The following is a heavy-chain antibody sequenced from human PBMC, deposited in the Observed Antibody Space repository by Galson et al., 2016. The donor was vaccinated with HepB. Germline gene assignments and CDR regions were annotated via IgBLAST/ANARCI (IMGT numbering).Heavy chain of an antibody. CDR2: INVDNRNT. V-gene: IGHV1-18*04. CDR1: GYNFASYG. Sequence: SVKVSCKASGYNFASYGISWVRQAPGQGLEWVGWINVDNRNTNYAQRFQGRVSMTTDTSATTAYMDLRTLTSDDTAVYYCARDSGYDYHFGLDIWGKGTTVTVS. D-gene: IGHD5-12*01. CDR3: ARDSGYDYHFGLDI. J-gene: IGHJ6*04.